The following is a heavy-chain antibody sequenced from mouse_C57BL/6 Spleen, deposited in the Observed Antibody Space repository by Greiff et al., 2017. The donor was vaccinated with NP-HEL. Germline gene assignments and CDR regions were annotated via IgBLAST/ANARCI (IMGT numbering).Heavy chain of an antibody. CDR3: AKDDTTVVDSYYAMDY. D-gene: IGHD1-1*01. V-gene: IGHV2-5*01. CDR2: IWRGGST. J-gene: IGHJ4*01. CDR1: GFSLTSYG. Sequence: QVHVKQSGPGLVQPSQSLSITCTVSGFSLTSYGVHWVRQSPGKGLEWLGVIWRGGSTDYNAAFMSRLSITKDNSKSQVFFKMNSLQADDPAIYYCAKDDTTVVDSYYAMDYWGQGTSVTVSS.